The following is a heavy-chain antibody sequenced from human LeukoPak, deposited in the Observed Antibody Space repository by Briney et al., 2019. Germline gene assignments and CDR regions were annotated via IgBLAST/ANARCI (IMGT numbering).Heavy chain of an antibody. V-gene: IGHV4-39*01. Sequence: SETLSLTCTVSGGSISSSTYYWGWIRQSPGKGLEWIGSIYHSGNTYYNPSLKSRVTMSVDTSKNRFSLKLSSVAPADTAVYYCAIRWSGYWRYYFDYWGQGTLVTVSS. D-gene: IGHD3-3*01. CDR3: AIRWSGYWRYYFDY. CDR1: GGSISSSTYY. CDR2: IYHSGNT. J-gene: IGHJ4*02.